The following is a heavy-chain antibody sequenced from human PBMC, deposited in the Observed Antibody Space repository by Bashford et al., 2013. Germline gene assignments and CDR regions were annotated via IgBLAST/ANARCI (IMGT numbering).Heavy chain of an antibody. D-gene: IGHD2-2*01. J-gene: IGHJ3*02. CDR3: TCTTEGI. CDR2: IRSKANSYAT. Sequence: WVRQMPGKGLEWVGRIRSKANSYATAYAASVKGRFTISRDDSKNTAYLQMNSLKTEDTAVYYCTCTTEGIWGQGTMVTVSS. V-gene: IGHV3-73*01.